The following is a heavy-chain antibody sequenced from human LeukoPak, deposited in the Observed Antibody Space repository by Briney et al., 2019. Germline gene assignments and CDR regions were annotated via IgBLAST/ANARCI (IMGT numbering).Heavy chain of an antibody. CDR1: GFTFSTYA. V-gene: IGHV3-23*01. D-gene: IGHD2-8*01. Sequence: PGGSLRLSCVASGFTFSTYAINWVRQAPGKGLEWVSAISGSGSSTVYADSVKGRFAISRDNSQNTLYLQMNSLRAEDTAAYYCAIQINGHYFPFDRWGQGTLVTVSS. CDR3: AIQINGHYFPFDR. CDR2: ISGSGSST. J-gene: IGHJ4*02.